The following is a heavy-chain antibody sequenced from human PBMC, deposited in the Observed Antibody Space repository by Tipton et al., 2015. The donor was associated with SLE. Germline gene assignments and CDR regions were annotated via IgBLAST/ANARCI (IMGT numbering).Heavy chain of an antibody. CDR3: ARESSGPGETYWYFDL. V-gene: IGHV6-1*01. D-gene: IGHD6-19*01. CDR2: PSPRSTWYI. J-gene: IGHJ2*01. CDR1: GDSVSSSSAA. Sequence: GLVKPSQTLSLTCVISGDSVSSSSAAWNWVRQSPSRGLGGRGRPSPRSTWYIEYAVSVEGGITINPDTSKNQFSLQLNSVTPEDTAVYYCARESSGPGETYWYFDLWGRGTLVTVSS.